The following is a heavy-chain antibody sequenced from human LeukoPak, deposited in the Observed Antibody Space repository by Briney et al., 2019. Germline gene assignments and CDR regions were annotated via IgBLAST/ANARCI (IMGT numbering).Heavy chain of an antibody. CDR1: GGTFSSYA. Sequence: ASVKVSCKASGGTFSSYAISWVRQAPGQGLEWMGGIIPIFGTANYAQKFQGRVTITADESTSTAYMELSSLRSEETAVYYCARASHCSGGSCYPDYWGQGTLVTVSS. V-gene: IGHV1-69*13. CDR3: ARASHCSGGSCYPDY. CDR2: IIPIFGTA. D-gene: IGHD2-15*01. J-gene: IGHJ4*02.